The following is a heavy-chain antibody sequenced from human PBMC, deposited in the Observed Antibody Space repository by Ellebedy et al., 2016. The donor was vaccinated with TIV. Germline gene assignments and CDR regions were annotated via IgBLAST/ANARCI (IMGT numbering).Heavy chain of an antibody. Sequence: SEPLSLTXTVSGGSTSSSSYYWGWIRQPPGKGLEWIGSIYYSGSTYYNPSLKSRVTISVDTSKNQFSLKLSSVTAADTAVYYCARALDYGDYEWFDPWGQGTLVTVSS. V-gene: IGHV4-39*07. D-gene: IGHD4-17*01. CDR3: ARALDYGDYEWFDP. J-gene: IGHJ5*02. CDR2: IYYSGST. CDR1: GGSTSSSSYY.